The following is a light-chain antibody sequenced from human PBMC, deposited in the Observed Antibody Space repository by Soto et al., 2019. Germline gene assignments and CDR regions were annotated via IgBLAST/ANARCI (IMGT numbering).Light chain of an antibody. Sequence: QSVLTQPASVSGSPGQSITISCTGTSSDVGGSGLVSWYQFHPGKAPKLLIFEGFKRPSGVSNRFSGSKSGSTASLTISGLQAEDGADYYCCSYAGRSTWDVVFGGGTKVTVL. V-gene: IGLV2-23*01. CDR1: SSDVGGSGL. J-gene: IGLJ2*01. CDR3: CSYAGRSTWDVV. CDR2: EGF.